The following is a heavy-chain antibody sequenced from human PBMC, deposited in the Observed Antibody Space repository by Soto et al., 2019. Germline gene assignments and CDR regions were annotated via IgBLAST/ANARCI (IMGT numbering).Heavy chain of an antibody. CDR2: ISVSSTYA. D-gene: IGHD2-21*01. Sequence: QVQLLESGGGLVKPGGSLRLSCAASGFTFSDYYMSWIRQAPGTGLECVAYISVSSTYANYGDSVEGRFTISRDNAENSLFLQMNSLRADDTAVYYCARGVRYYSSEKPANFDYWGQGALVTVSS. V-gene: IGHV3-11*05. J-gene: IGHJ4*02. CDR1: GFTFSDYY. CDR3: ARGVRYYSSEKPANFDY.